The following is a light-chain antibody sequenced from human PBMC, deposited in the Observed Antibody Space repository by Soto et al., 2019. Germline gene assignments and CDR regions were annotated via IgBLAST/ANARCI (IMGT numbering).Light chain of an antibody. J-gene: IGLJ1*01. CDR2: RNK. Sequence: QSVLTQPPSDSGNPVPRVTISCFGSSSNIGSNYVYWYHQLPRTAPKLLIARNKQRPSGVADRFSGYKSGTSASLAISGLRYYDEADYYCAAWDASLSGPYVVGTGTKLTVL. CDR1: SSNIGSNY. V-gene: IGLV1-47*01. CDR3: AAWDASLSGPYV.